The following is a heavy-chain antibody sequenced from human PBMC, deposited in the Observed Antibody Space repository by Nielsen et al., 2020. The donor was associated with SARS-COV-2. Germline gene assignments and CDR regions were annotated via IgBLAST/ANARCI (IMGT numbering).Heavy chain of an antibody. V-gene: IGHV3-23*03. CDR1: GFTFSSYG. CDR3: AKDRLLWFGELLNHYYYGMDV. CDR2: IYSGGSST. Sequence: GGSLRLSCAASGFTFSSYGRSWVRQAPGKGLGWVSVIYSGGSSTYYADSVKGRFTISRDNSKNTLYLQMNSLRAEDTAVYYCAKDRLLWFGELLNHYYYGMDVWGQGTTVTVSS. J-gene: IGHJ6*02. D-gene: IGHD3-10*01.